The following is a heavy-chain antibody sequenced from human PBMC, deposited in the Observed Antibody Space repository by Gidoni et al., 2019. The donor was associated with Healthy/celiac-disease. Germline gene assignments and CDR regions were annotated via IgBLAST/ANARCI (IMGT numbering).Heavy chain of an antibody. Sequence: QVQLVESGGGLVKPGGSLRLSCAASGFTFSDYYMSWIRQAPGKGLEGVSYISSSGSTIYYADSVKGRFTISRDNAKNSLYLQMNSLRAEDTAVYYCARDHPLGNYYDSSGLIDYWGQGTLVTVSS. V-gene: IGHV3-11*01. CDR1: GFTFSDYY. J-gene: IGHJ4*02. CDR3: ARDHPLGNYYDSSGLIDY. CDR2: ISSSGSTI. D-gene: IGHD3-22*01.